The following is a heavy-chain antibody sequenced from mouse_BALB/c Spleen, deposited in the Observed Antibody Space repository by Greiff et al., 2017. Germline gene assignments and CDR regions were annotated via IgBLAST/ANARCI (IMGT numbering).Heavy chain of an antibody. J-gene: IGHJ4*01. V-gene: IGHV5-17*02. Sequence: DVHLVESGGGLVQPGGSRKLSCAASGFTFSSFGMHWVRQAPEKGLEWVAYISSGSSTIYYADTVKGRFTISRDNPKNTLFLQMTSLRSEDTAMYYCARVGNCPSYAMDYWGQGTSVTVSS. CDR3: ARVGNCPSYAMDY. CDR1: GFTFSSFG. D-gene: IGHD2-1*01. CDR2: ISSGSSTI.